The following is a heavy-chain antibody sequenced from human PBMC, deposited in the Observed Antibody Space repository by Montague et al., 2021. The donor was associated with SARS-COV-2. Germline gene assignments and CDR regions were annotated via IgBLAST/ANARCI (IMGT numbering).Heavy chain of an antibody. J-gene: IGHJ6*03. Sequence: SETLSLTCAVHGGSFSTYSWNWIRQPPGKGLEWIGEIHHGGSTNYNPSLKSRVTISADTSKNQFSLKLTSVAAADTAVYYCARLRDGVVPSPILGVGPYYSYYYMDVWGGGTTVTVSS. V-gene: IGHV4-34*01. CDR3: ARLRDGVVPSPILGVGPYYSYYYMDV. CDR1: GGSFSTYS. D-gene: IGHD3-10*01. CDR2: IHHGGST.